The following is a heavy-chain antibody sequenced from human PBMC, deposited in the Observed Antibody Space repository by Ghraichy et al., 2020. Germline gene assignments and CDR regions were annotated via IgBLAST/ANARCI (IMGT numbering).Heavy chain of an antibody. J-gene: IGHJ5*02. CDR1: GFTFSSYS. CDR3: ARAARPDFEIIVVVVAATLSWFDP. D-gene: IGHD2-15*01. Sequence: GGSLRLSCAASGFTFSSYSMNWVRQAPGKGLEWVSSISSSSSYIYYADSVKGRFTISRDNAKNSLYLQMNSLRAEDTAVYYCARAARPDFEIIVVVVAATLSWFDPWGQGTLVTVSS. V-gene: IGHV3-21*01. CDR2: ISSSSSYI.